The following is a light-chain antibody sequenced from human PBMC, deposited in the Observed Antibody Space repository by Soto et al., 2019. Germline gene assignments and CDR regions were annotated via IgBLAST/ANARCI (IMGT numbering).Light chain of an antibody. CDR2: GNS. Sequence: QSVLTQPPSVSGAPGQRVTISCTGRSSNSGAGYDVHWYQQLPGTAPKLLIYGNSNRPSGVPDRFSGSKSGTSASLAITGLQAEDEADYCCQSYDSSLSGVVFGGGTKLTVL. CDR1: SSNSGAGYD. V-gene: IGLV1-40*01. CDR3: QSYDSSLSGVV. J-gene: IGLJ2*01.